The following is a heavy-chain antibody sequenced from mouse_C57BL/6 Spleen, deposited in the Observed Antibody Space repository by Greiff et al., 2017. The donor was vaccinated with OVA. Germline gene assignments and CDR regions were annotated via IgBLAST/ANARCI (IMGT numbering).Heavy chain of an antibody. D-gene: IGHD4-1*01. CDR3: ARGWDGGAMDY. CDR2: IYPRDGST. J-gene: IGHJ4*01. CDR1: GYTFTSYD. V-gene: IGHV1-85*01. Sequence: VKLMESGPELVKPGASVKLSCKASGYTFTSYDINWVKQRPGQGLEWIGWIYPRDGSTKYNEKFKGKATLTVDTSSSTAYMELHSLTSEDSAVYFCARGWDGGAMDYWGQGTSVTVSS.